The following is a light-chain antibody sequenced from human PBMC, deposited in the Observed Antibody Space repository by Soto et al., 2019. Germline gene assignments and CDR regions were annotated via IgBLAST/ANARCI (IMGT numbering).Light chain of an antibody. CDR1: QSISSW. V-gene: IGKV1-5*01. Sequence: DIQMTQSPSTLSPSVGDRVTITCRASQSISSWLAWYQQKPGKAPKLLIYDASSLESGVPSRFSGSGSGTEFTLTISSLQPDDFATYYCQQYNSYWGTFGQGTKVDIK. J-gene: IGKJ1*01. CDR3: QQYNSYWGT. CDR2: DAS.